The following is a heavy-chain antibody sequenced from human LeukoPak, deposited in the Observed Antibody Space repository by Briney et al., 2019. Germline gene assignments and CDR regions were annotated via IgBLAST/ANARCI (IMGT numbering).Heavy chain of an antibody. CDR1: GGSISSSSYY. CDR3: ARGSRELYYFDY. Sequence: SETLSLTCTVSGGSISSSSYYWSWIRQPPGKGLEWIGYIYYSGSTKYNPSLKSRVTISVDASKTQFSLKPNSVTAADTAVYYCARGSRELYYFDYWGQGTLVTVSS. CDR2: IYYSGST. D-gene: IGHD1-7*01. J-gene: IGHJ4*02. V-gene: IGHV4-61*01.